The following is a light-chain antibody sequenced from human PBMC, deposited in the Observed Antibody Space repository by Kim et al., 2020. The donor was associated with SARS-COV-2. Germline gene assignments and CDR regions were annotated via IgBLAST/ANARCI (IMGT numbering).Light chain of an antibody. CDR2: EVP. CDR1: SSDIGEYDF. CDR3: CAYAGLSTLV. J-gene: IGLJ1*01. V-gene: IGLV2-8*01. Sequence: GQSVTLPWSGPSSDIGEYDFVSWYQQRPGQVPRLVIYEVPKRPSGVPDRFSGSKSGNTASLPVSGLQSEDEAQYYCCAYAGLSTLVFGTGTKVTVL.